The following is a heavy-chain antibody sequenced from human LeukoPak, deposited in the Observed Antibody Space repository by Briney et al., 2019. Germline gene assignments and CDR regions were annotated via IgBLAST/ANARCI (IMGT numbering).Heavy chain of an antibody. D-gene: IGHD6-19*01. CDR3: AKDGVLSGWYMGYFDY. V-gene: IGHV3-7*01. Sequence: GGSLRLSCAASGFTFSSYWMSWVRQAPGKGLEWVANIKQDGSEKYYVDSVKGRFTISRDNAKNSLYLQMNSLRAEDTAVYYCAKDGVLSGWYMGYFDYWGQGTLVTVSS. J-gene: IGHJ4*02. CDR1: GFTFSSYW. CDR2: IKQDGSEK.